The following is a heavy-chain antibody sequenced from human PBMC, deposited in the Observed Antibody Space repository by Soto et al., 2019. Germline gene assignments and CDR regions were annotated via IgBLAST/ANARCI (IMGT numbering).Heavy chain of an antibody. D-gene: IGHD2-2*01. CDR1: GGTFSSYA. CDR2: IIPIFGTA. V-gene: IGHV1-69*13. J-gene: IGHJ6*02. Sequence: ASVKVSCKASGGTFSSYAISWVRQAPGQGLEWMGGIIPIFGTANYAQKFQGRVTITADESTSTAYMELSSLRSEDTAVYYCARERDIVVVPAARNYGMDVWGQGTTVTVSS. CDR3: ARERDIVVVPAARNYGMDV.